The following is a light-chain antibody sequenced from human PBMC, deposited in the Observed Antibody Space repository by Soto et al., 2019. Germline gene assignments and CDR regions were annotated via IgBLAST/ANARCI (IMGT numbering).Light chain of an antibody. J-gene: IGLJ1*01. CDR3: AAWDDSLNGRV. CDR1: SSNIGSHT. V-gene: IGLV1-44*01. Sequence: QSVLTQPPSASGTPGQRVTISCSGSSSNIGSHTVNWYQQLPGTAPKLLIYSNTHRPSGVPDRFSGSKSGTSAFLAISGLQSEDEADYYCAAWDDSLNGRVFGTGTKLTVL. CDR2: SNT.